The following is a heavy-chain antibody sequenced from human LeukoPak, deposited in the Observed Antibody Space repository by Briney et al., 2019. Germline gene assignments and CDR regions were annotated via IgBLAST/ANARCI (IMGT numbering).Heavy chain of an antibody. D-gene: IGHD6-19*01. CDR3: ARGTIGIAVAGAYFDY. CDR1: GGSFSGYY. V-gene: IGHV4-34*01. Sequence: LETLSLTCAVYGGSFSGYYWSWIRQPPGKGLEWSGEINHSGSTNYNPSLKSRVTISVDTSKNQFSLKLSSVTAADTAVYYCARGTIGIAVAGAYFDYWGQGTLVTVSS. J-gene: IGHJ4*02. CDR2: INHSGST.